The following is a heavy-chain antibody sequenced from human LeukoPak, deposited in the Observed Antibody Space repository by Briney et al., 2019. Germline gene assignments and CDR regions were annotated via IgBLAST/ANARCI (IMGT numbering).Heavy chain of an antibody. V-gene: IGHV3-48*01. CDR1: GFTFSTYS. CDR2: ISSSTTNM. CDR3: AREYSSSSGRSFDY. Sequence: PGGSPRLSCAASGFTFSTYSMNWVRQAPGKGLEWVSYISSSTTNMYYADSVKGRFTISRDNAKNSLYLQMNSLRAEDTAVYYCAREYSSSSGRSFDYWGQGTLVTVSS. D-gene: IGHD6-6*01. J-gene: IGHJ4*02.